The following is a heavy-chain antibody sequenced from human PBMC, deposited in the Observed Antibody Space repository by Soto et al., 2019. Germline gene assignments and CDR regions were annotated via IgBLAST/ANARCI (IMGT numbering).Heavy chain of an antibody. D-gene: IGHD5-12*01. J-gene: IGHJ6*03. V-gene: IGHV4-59*01. CDR2: IYYSGST. CDR3: ARDVGGYDSDYYYMDV. Sequence: PSETLSLTCTVSGGSISSYYWSWIRQPPGKGLEWIGYIYYSGSTNYNPSLKSRVTISVDTSKNQFSLKLSSVTAADTAVYYCARDVGGYDSDYYYMDVWGKGTTVTVSS. CDR1: GGSISSYY.